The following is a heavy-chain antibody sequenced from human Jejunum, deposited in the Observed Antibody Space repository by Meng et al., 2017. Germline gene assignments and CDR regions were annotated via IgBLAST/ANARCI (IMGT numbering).Heavy chain of an antibody. V-gene: IGHV3-15*01. CDR2: IKSKTDGGTT. J-gene: IGHJ4*02. Sequence: GESLKISCAASGFTFSNAWMSWVRQAPGKGLEWVGRIKSKTDGGTTDYAAPVKGRFTISRNESKNTLYLQMNSLKTEDTAVYYCTSYYDCWSGYNRFDYWGQGTLVTVSS. CDR1: GFTFSNAW. CDR3: TSYYDCWSGYNRFDY. D-gene: IGHD3-3*01.